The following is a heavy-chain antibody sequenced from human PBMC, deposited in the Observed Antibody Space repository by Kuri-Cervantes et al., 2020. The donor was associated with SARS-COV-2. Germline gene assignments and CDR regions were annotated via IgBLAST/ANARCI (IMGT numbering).Heavy chain of an antibody. Sequence: SQTLSLTCVVSGGSVTSAGYSWNWIRQSPGKALEWLGFISHSGSTEYTPFLKSRLAISVDKAKNQVSLKVTSVSAADTAVYYCARGTGYDFWSGLDYYFDYWGQGTLVTVSS. CDR3: ARGTGYDFWSGLDYYFDY. D-gene: IGHD3-3*01. CDR2: ISHSGST. J-gene: IGHJ4*02. CDR1: GGSVTSAGYS. V-gene: IGHV4-30-2*06.